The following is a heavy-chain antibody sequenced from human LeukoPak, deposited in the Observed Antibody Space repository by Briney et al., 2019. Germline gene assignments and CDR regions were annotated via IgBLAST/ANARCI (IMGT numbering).Heavy chain of an antibody. V-gene: IGHV1-18*01. CDR2: ISAYNGNT. J-gene: IGHJ6*03. D-gene: IGHD3-10*01. Sequence: GESLKISCKGSGYSFTSYGISWVRQAPGQGLEWMGWISAYNGNTNYAQKLQGRVTMTTDTSTSTAYMELRSLRSDDTAVYYCARITMVRGVHYYYYYYMDVWGKGTTVTISS. CDR3: ARITMVRGVHYYYYYYMDV. CDR1: GYSFTSYG.